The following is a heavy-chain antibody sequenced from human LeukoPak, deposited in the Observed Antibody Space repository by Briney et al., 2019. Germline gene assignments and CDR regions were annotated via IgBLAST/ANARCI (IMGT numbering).Heavy chain of an antibody. CDR1: GYTFTSYG. Sequence: GSVKVSCKASGYTFTSYGISWVRQAPGQGLEWMGWISAYNGNTNYAQKLQGRVTMTTDTSTSTAYMELRSLRSDDTAVYYCARGFDDYGDYYFDYWGQGTLVTVSS. D-gene: IGHD4-17*01. V-gene: IGHV1-18*01. CDR3: ARGFDDYGDYYFDY. J-gene: IGHJ4*02. CDR2: ISAYNGNT.